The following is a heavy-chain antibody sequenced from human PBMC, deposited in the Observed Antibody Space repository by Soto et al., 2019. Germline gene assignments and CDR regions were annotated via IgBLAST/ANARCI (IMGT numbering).Heavy chain of an antibody. D-gene: IGHD6-19*01. Sequence: GASVKVSCKVSGYTLTELSMHWVRQAPGKGLEWMGGFDPEDGETIYAQKFQGRVTMTEDTSTDTAYMELSSLRSEDTAVYYCATPRLGAVVSEDWSDPWGQGTLVTVSS. CDR1: GYTLTELS. CDR3: ATPRLGAVVSEDWSDP. J-gene: IGHJ5*02. V-gene: IGHV1-24*01. CDR2: FDPEDGET.